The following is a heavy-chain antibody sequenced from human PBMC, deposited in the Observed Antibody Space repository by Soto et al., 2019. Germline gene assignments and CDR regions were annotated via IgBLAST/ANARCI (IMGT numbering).Heavy chain of an antibody. CDR3: PRHATGNWYFDL. J-gene: IGHJ2*01. CDR2: FYHTGTT. V-gene: IGHV4-39*01. D-gene: IGHD3-10*01. CDR1: GGSISSSSYS. Sequence: QLHLQESGPGLLKPSETLSLTCTVSGGSISSSSYSWGWVRQPPGKGLEWIGSFYHTGTTYYNPSLKSRVTISVDTSKNQFSLNLSSVTAADTAVYYCPRHATGNWYFDLWGRGTLVTVSS.